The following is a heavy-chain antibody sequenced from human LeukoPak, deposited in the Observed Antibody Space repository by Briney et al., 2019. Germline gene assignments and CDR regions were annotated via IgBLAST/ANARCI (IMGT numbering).Heavy chain of an antibody. CDR1: GGSISSYY. J-gene: IGHJ4*02. CDR3: ARGRGDFDY. CDR2: IYYSGST. Sequence: SETLSLTCTVSGGSISSYYWSWIRQPPGKGLEWIGYIYYSGSTNYNPSLKSRVTISVDTSKNQFSLKLSSMTAADTAVYYCARGRGDFDYWGQGTLVTVSS. V-gene: IGHV4-59*08.